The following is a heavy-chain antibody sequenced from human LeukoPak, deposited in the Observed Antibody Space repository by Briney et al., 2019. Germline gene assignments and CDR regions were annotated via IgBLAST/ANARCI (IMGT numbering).Heavy chain of an antibody. CDR3: ARAVSAYYYYYYYMDV. D-gene: IGHD5/OR15-5a*01. CDR1: GFTFSSYS. V-gene: IGHV3-21*05. Sequence: GGSLRLSCAASGFTFSSYSMNWVRQAPGKGLEWVSYISSSSSYIYYADSVKGRFTISRDNAKNSLYLQMNSLRAEDTAVYYCARAVSAYYYYYYYMDVWGKGTTVTVSS. CDR2: ISSSSSYI. J-gene: IGHJ6*03.